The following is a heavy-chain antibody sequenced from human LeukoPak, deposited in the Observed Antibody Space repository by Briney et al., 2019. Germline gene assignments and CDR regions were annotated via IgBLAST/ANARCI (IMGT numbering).Heavy chain of an antibody. Sequence: GRSLRLSCTASGFTFGDYAMSWVRQAPGKGLEWVGFIRSKAYGGTTEYAASVKGRFTISRDDSKSIAYLQMNSLKTEDTAVYYCTREGRKYYDILTGYYTDFDYWGQGTLVTVSS. CDR1: GFTFGDYA. D-gene: IGHD3-9*01. V-gene: IGHV3-49*04. J-gene: IGHJ4*02. CDR3: TREGRKYYDILTGYYTDFDY. CDR2: IRSKAYGGTT.